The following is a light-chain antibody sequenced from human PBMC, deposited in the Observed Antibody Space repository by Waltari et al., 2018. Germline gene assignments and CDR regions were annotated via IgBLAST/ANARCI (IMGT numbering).Light chain of an antibody. V-gene: IGKV3-11*01. CDR1: QSVSSY. CDR3: QQRSNWQT. CDR2: DAS. J-gene: IGKJ1*01. Sequence: EIVLTQSPATLSLSTGERATLSCRASQSVSSYLAWYQQKPGQAPRHLIYDASNRATGIPARFSGSGSGTDFTLTISSLEPEDFAVYYCQQRSNWQTFGQGTKVEIK.